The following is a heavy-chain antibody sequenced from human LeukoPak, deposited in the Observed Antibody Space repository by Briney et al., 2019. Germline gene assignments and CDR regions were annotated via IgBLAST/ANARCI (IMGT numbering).Heavy chain of an antibody. Sequence: GGSLRLSCAASGFTFSSYSMNWVRQAPGKGLEWVSSISSSSSYIYYADSVKGRFTISRDNAKSSLYMQMNSLRAEDTAVYYCAREKEAARYYYYYGMDVWGQGTTVTVSS. CDR2: ISSSSSYI. CDR1: GFTFSSYS. CDR3: AREKEAARYYYYYGMDV. J-gene: IGHJ6*02. V-gene: IGHV3-21*01. D-gene: IGHD6-6*01.